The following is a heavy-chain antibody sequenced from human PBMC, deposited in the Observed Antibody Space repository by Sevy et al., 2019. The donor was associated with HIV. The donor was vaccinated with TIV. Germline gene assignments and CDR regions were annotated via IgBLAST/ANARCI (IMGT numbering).Heavy chain of an antibody. D-gene: IGHD5-12*01. V-gene: IGHV3-23*01. CDR3: AKGVDIVATLLDY. J-gene: IGHJ4*02. Sequence: GGSLRLSCAASGFTFSSYAMSWVRQAPGKGLEWVSAISGSGGSTYYADSVKGRFTISRDNSKNTLYLQMNSLRAEDTAIYYCAKGVDIVATLLDYWGQRTLVTVSS. CDR1: GFTFSSYA. CDR2: ISGSGGST.